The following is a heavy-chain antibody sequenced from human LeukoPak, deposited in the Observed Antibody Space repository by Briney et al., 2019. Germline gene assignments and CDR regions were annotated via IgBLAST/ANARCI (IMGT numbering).Heavy chain of an antibody. CDR2: IIPIFGTA. Sequence: SVKVSCKASGGTFSSYAISWVRQAPGQGLEWMGGIIPIFGTANYAQKFQGRVTITADKSTSTAYMELSSLRSEDTAVYYCARDGRGSRSSWFGPWGQGTLVIVSS. D-gene: IGHD3-10*01. V-gene: IGHV1-69*06. CDR3: ARDGRGSRSSWFGP. CDR1: GGTFSSYA. J-gene: IGHJ5*02.